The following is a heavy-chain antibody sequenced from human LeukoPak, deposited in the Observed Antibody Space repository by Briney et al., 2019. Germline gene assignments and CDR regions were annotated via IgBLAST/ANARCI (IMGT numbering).Heavy chain of an antibody. D-gene: IGHD3-22*01. Sequence: GGSLRLSCAASGFTFSTYGIHWVRQAPGKGLEWVSGISGSGGITHYADSVRGRFTISRDNSKNTLYLQMDSLRAEDTAVYYCAKDPTDFDSSGQTYFDYWGQGSLVTVSS. CDR1: GFTFSTYG. J-gene: IGHJ4*02. V-gene: IGHV3-23*01. CDR3: AKDPTDFDSSGQTYFDY. CDR2: ISGSGGIT.